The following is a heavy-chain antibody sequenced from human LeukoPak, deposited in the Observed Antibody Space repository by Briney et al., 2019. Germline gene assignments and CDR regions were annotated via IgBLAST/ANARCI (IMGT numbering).Heavy chain of an antibody. CDR2: IYPGDSDT. V-gene: IGHV5-51*01. CDR3: ASRARVWFGELLWDY. Sequence: GESLKISCKGSGYSFTSYWIGWVRQMPGKGLEWMGIIYPGDSDTRYSPSFQGQVTISADKSISTAYLQWSSLKASDTAVYYCASRARVWFGELLWDYWGQGTLVTVSS. J-gene: IGHJ4*02. D-gene: IGHD3-10*01. CDR1: GYSFTSYW.